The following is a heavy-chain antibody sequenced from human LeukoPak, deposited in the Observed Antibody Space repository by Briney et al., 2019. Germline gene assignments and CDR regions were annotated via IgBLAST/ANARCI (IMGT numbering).Heavy chain of an antibody. CDR3: AKGDPGWQQLLRGNSVPLLFFDY. J-gene: IGHJ4*02. CDR1: GFTFRSYA. D-gene: IGHD6-13*01. Sequence: HAGGSLRLSCAASGFTFRSYAMSWVRQAPGKGLEWVSAISGSGGSTYYADSVKGRFTISGDNSKNTLYLQMNSLRAEDTAVYYCAKGDPGWQQLLRGNSVPLLFFDYWGQGTLVTVSS. V-gene: IGHV3-23*01. CDR2: ISGSGGST.